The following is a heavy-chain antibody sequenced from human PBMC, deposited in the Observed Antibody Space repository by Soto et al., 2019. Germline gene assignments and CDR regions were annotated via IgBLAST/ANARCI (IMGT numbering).Heavy chain of an antibody. D-gene: IGHD3-22*01. Sequence: SETLSLTCTVSGDSISNSTYYWGWIRQPPGKGLEWIGSMFYSGNTYYNPSLKSRVTLSINTSKNQFSLKLNSVTAADTAVYYCVSPEGYYDSSGYTLDYWGQGTLVTVSS. J-gene: IGHJ4*02. CDR2: MFYSGNT. V-gene: IGHV4-39*01. CDR3: VSPEGYYDSSGYTLDY. CDR1: GDSISNSTYY.